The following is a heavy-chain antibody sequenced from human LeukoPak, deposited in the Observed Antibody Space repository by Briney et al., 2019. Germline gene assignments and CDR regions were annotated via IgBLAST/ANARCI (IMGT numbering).Heavy chain of an antibody. V-gene: IGHV4-39*01. CDR1: GGSISSSSYY. J-gene: IGHJ3*02. CDR2: IYYSGST. CDR3: ARFEGVRGGRDWPAFDI. D-gene: IGHD3-10*01. Sequence: SEALSLTCTVSGGSISSSSYYWGWIRQPPGKGLEWIGSIYYSGSTYYNPSLKSRVTISVDTSKNQFSLKLSSVTAADTAVYYCARFEGVRGGRDWPAFDIWGQGTMVTVSS.